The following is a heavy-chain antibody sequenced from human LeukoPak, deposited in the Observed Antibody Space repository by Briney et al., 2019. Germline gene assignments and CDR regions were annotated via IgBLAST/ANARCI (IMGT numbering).Heavy chain of an antibody. D-gene: IGHD3-22*01. CDR1: SGSVSSYY. Sequence: SETLSLTCTVSSGSVSSYYWSWIRQPPGKGLEWIGYIYYSGSTNYNPSLKSRVTISVDTSKNQFSLKLTSVTAADTAVYYCAREGWYYYDNSGENAFDIWGQGTMVTVSS. V-gene: IGHV4-59*02. CDR3: AREGWYYYDNSGENAFDI. J-gene: IGHJ3*02. CDR2: IYYSGST.